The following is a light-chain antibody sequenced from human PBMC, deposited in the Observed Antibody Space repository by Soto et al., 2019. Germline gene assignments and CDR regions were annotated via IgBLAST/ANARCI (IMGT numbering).Light chain of an antibody. CDR3: QQYDSSPPLT. CDR1: QSVSSRH. Sequence: EIVLTQSPGTLSLSPGERATLSCRASQSVSSRHLAWYQQKPGQAPRLLIYGASSRATGIPDRFSGSGSGTDFTLTISRLXPEDFAVYYCQQYDSSPPLTFGGGTKVEIK. CDR2: GAS. V-gene: IGKV3-20*01. J-gene: IGKJ4*01.